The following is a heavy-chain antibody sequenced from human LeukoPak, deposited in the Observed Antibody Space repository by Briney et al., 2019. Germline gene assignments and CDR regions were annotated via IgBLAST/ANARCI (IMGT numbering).Heavy chain of an antibody. V-gene: IGHV3-53*01. CDR2: IYSGGST. CDR3: ARVGSYSSNSYREF. Sequence: GGSLRLSCAASGFTVISNYMSWVRQAPGKGLKWVSVIYSGGSTYYADSVKGRFTISRDNSKNTLYLQMNSLRAEDTAVYYCARVGSYSSNSYREFWGQGTLVTVSS. J-gene: IGHJ4*02. D-gene: IGHD6-13*01. CDR1: GFTVISNY.